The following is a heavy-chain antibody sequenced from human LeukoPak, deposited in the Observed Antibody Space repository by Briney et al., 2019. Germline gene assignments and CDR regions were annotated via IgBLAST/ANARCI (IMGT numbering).Heavy chain of an antibody. CDR1: GFTFSSYG. Sequence: AGGSLRLSCAASGFTFSSYGMHWVRQAPGKGLEWVAVISYDGSNKYYADSVKGRFTISRDNSKNTLYLQMNSLRAEDTAVYYCAKTTCSGGSCYLDAFDIWGQGTMVTVSS. D-gene: IGHD2-15*01. CDR2: ISYDGSNK. J-gene: IGHJ3*02. V-gene: IGHV3-30*18. CDR3: AKTTCSGGSCYLDAFDI.